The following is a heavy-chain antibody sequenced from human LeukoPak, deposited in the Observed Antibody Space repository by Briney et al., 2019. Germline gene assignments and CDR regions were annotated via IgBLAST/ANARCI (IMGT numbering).Heavy chain of an antibody. CDR1: GFTFSSYA. D-gene: IGHD3-16*01. Sequence: TGGSLRLSCAASGFTFSSYAMSWVRRAPGKGLEWVSAISGSGGSTYYADSVKGRFTISRDNSKNTLYLQMNSLRAEDTAVYYCAKSRLKDWGSYWGQGTLVTVSS. CDR3: AKSRLKDWGSY. J-gene: IGHJ4*02. CDR2: ISGSGGST. V-gene: IGHV3-23*01.